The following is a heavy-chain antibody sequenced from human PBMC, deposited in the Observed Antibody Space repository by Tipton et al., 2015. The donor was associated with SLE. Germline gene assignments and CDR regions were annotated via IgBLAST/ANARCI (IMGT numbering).Heavy chain of an antibody. CDR3: AKIRRAVPPRPIGS. Sequence: SLRLSCAASGFIFGPNAMTWVRQAPGKGLECVSRMSGSGHSTYYADSVKGRFTISRYNSKNTLYLQMNSLRDDDTAVYYCAKIRRAVPPRPIGSWGQGTLVTVSS. CDR2: MSGSGHST. V-gene: IGHV3-23*01. J-gene: IGHJ4*02. CDR1: GFIFGPNA. D-gene: IGHD6-19*01.